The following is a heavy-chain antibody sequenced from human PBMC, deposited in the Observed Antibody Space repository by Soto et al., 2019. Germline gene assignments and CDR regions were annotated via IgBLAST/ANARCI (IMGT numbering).Heavy chain of an antibody. Sequence: QVQLVESGGGVVQPGRSLRLSCAASGFTFSSYGMHWVRQAPGKGLEWVAVISYDGSNKYYADSVKGRFTISRDNSKNTLYLQMNSLRAEDTAVYYCAKDPVVATILSYFDYWGQGTLVTVSS. J-gene: IGHJ4*02. CDR3: AKDPVVATILSYFDY. CDR1: GFTFSSYG. V-gene: IGHV3-30*18. D-gene: IGHD5-12*01. CDR2: ISYDGSNK.